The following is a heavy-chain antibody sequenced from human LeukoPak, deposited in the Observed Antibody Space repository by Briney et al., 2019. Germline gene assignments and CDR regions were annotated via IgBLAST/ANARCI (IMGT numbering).Heavy chain of an antibody. CDR3: ARDHYDFWSGYPVSFDT. D-gene: IGHD3-3*01. J-gene: IGHJ5*02. CDR2: ISAYNGNT. CDR1: GYTFTSYG. Sequence: ASVKVSCKASGYTFTSYGISWVRQAPGQGLEWMGWISAYNGNTNYAQKLQGRVTMTTDTSTSTAYMELRSLRSDDTAVYYCARDHYDFWSGYPVSFDTWGQGTLVTVSS. V-gene: IGHV1-18*01.